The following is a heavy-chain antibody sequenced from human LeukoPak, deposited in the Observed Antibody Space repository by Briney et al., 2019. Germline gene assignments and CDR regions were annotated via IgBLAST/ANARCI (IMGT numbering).Heavy chain of an antibody. CDR2: INSDGSNT. Sequence: PGGSLRLSCGASGFTFSSYWMHWVRQAPGKGLVWVSRINSDGSNTRYADSVKGRFTISRDNAKNTLYLQMNSLRAEDTAVYYCTKGYGELPDDYWGQGTLVTVSS. CDR1: GFTFSSYW. CDR3: TKGYGELPDDY. V-gene: IGHV3-74*01. D-gene: IGHD3-10*01. J-gene: IGHJ4*02.